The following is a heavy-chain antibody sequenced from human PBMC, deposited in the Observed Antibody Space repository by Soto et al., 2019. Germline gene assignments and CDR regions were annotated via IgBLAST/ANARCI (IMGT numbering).Heavy chain of an antibody. J-gene: IGHJ5*02. CDR3: APDGVPAAMKRPHRFGWFAP. V-gene: IGHV2-5*02. CDR1: GFSLSTSGVG. D-gene: IGHD2-2*01. CDR2: IYWDDDK. Sequence: SGPTLVNPTQTLTLTCTFSGFSLSTSGVGVGWIRQPPGKALEWLALIYWDDDKRYSPSLKSRLTITKDTSKNQVVLTMTNMDPVDTATYYCAPDGVPAAMKRPHRFGWFAPWGQGTLVTVSS.